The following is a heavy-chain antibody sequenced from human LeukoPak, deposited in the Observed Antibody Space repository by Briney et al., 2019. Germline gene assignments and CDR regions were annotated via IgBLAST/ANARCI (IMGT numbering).Heavy chain of an antibody. V-gene: IGHV3-66*01. D-gene: IGHD6-13*01. CDR3: ASDSSSWSYYYGMDV. CDR1: GFTVSSNY. Sequence: PGGSLRLSCAASGFTVSSNYMSWVRQAPGKGLEWVSVIYSGVSTNYEDSVKARFTISRDNSKNTLYLQMNSLRAEDTAVYYCASDSSSWSYYYGMDVWGQGTTVTVSS. J-gene: IGHJ6*02. CDR2: IYSGVST.